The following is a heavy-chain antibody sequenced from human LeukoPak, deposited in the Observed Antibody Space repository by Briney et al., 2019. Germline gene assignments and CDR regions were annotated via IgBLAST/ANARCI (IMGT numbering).Heavy chain of an antibody. Sequence: GGSLRLSCAASGFTFSSYSMNWVRQALGKGLEWVSYISSSSSTIYYADSVKGRFTISRDNSKNTLFLQMDSLRAEDAAIYYCAKGERGIDYWGQGTLVTVSS. CDR2: ISSSSSTI. V-gene: IGHV3-48*01. D-gene: IGHD7-27*01. J-gene: IGHJ4*02. CDR3: AKGERGIDY. CDR1: GFTFSSYS.